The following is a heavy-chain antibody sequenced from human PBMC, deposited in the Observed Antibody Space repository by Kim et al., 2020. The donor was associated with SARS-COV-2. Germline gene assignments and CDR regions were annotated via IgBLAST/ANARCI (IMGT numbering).Heavy chain of an antibody. D-gene: IGHD3-3*01. Sequence: SVKVSCKASGDTFNTYGISWVRQAPGQGLEWLGGMIPIFGTSRYAQKFQGRVTMTADKFTSTAYMDLNSLRSEDTAVYYCATTVFGGSNSRYCFDFWGPGTRVTVSS. CDR2: MIPIFGTS. J-gene: IGHJ4*02. CDR1: GDTFNTYG. CDR3: ATTVFGGSNSRYCFDF. V-gene: IGHV1-69*06.